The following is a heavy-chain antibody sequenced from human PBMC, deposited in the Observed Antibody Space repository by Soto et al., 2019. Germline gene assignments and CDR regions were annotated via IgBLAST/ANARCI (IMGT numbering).Heavy chain of an antibody. D-gene: IGHD3-10*01. Sequence: EVQLVESGGGLVKPGGSLRLSCAASGFTFSSYSMNWVRQAPGKGLEWVSSISSSSSYIYYADSVKGRFTISRDNAKNALYLQMNSLRAEDTAFYYCARGSSGVFDYWGQGTLVTVSS. J-gene: IGHJ4*02. V-gene: IGHV3-21*01. CDR3: ARGSSGVFDY. CDR1: GFTFSSYS. CDR2: ISSSSSYI.